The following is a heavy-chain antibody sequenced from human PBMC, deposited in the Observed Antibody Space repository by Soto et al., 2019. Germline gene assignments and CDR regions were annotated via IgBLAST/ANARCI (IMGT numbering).Heavy chain of an antibody. Sequence: GGSLRLSCAATGFTFSSYAMSWVRQAPGKGLEWVSAISGSGGSTYYADSVKGRFTISRDNSKNTLYLQMNSLRAEDTAVYYCATGRGLYYYYGMDVWGQGTTVTVSS. CDR1: GFTFSSYA. J-gene: IGHJ6*02. V-gene: IGHV3-23*01. CDR2: ISGSGGST. D-gene: IGHD3-10*01. CDR3: ATGRGLYYYYGMDV.